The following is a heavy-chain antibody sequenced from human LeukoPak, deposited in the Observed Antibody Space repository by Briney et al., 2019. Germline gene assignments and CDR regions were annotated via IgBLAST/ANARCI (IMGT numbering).Heavy chain of an antibody. Sequence: GGSLRLSCAASGFTFSDYYMSWIRQAPGKGLEWVSYISSSGSTIYYADSVKGRFTISRDNAKNSLYLQMNSLRAEDTAVYYCARDWVYMGLFRAFDIWGQGTMVTVSS. J-gene: IGHJ3*02. CDR3: ARDWVYMGLFRAFDI. V-gene: IGHV3-11*04. CDR2: ISSSGSTI. D-gene: IGHD2-8*01. CDR1: GFTFSDYY.